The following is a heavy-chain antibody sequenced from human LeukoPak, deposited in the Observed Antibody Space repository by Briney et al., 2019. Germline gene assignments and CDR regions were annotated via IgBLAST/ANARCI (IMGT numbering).Heavy chain of an antibody. CDR1: GYTFTDCY. V-gene: IGHV1-2*02. CDR2: INPNDGDT. CDR3: ARANFLYCSSSTCLFDY. Sequence: ASVKVSCKASGYTFTDCYMHWVREAPGQGFEWMGWINPNDGDTNYAQKFQGRVTMTRDTSISTAHMEVSRLRSDDTAVYYCARANFLYCSSSTCLFDYWGQGTLVTVSS. D-gene: IGHD2-2*01. J-gene: IGHJ4*02.